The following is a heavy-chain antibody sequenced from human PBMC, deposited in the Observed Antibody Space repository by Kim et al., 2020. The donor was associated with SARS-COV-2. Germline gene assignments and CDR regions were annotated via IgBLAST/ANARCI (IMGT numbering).Heavy chain of an antibody. CDR1: GYTFTNYW. Sequence: GESLKISCKGSGYTFTNYWIGWVRQMPGKGLEWMGIIYTGDSETRYSPSFQGQVTMSVDKSINTAYLQWSSLKPSDTAMYYCARRHGYPFDPWGQGTLVTVSS. D-gene: IGHD3-22*01. CDR3: ARRHGYPFDP. V-gene: IGHV5-51*01. J-gene: IGHJ5*02. CDR2: IYTGDSET.